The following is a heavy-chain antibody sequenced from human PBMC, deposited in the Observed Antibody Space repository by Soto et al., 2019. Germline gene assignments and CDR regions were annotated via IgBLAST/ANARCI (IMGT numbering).Heavy chain of an antibody. CDR2: INGRSNYI. D-gene: IGHD1-26*01. V-gene: IGHV3-21*02. J-gene: IGHJ4*02. CDR1: GFNFSTYV. Sequence: EVQLVESGGGLVKPGGSLRLSCAASGFNFSTYVMHWARQTPGKGLEWVSSINGRSNYIYYTDSVKGRFTVSRDNAKNSLYLQMNSLRAEDTAVYYCAREDGIVGTSSAFDHWGQGTLVTVSS. CDR3: AREDGIVGTSSAFDH.